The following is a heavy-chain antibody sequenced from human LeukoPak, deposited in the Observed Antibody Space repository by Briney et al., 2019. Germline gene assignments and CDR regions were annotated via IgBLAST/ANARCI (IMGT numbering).Heavy chain of an antibody. D-gene: IGHD6-19*01. V-gene: IGHV3-30*18. CDR2: ISSDGTNK. J-gene: IGHJ6*02. Sequence: PGGSLRLSCAASGSTFSRYGMYWVRQAPGKGLEWVAVISSDGTNKYYADSVKGRFTISRDNSKNTLYLQMNSLRAEDTAVYYCAKDPIAVAGNNYYRMDVWGQGTTVSVSS. CDR3: AKDPIAVAGNNYYRMDV. CDR1: GSTFSRYG.